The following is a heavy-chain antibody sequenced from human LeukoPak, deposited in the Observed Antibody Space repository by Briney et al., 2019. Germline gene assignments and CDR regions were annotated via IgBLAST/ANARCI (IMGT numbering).Heavy chain of an antibody. Sequence: SETLSLTCAVSGGSISSGGYSWSWIRQPPGKGLEWIGYIYHSGSTYYNPSLKSRVTISVDRSKNQFSLKLSSVTAADTAVYYRARAPISNDYSNPFDYWGQGTLVTVSS. CDR3: ARAPISNDYSNPFDY. V-gene: IGHV4-30-2*01. CDR1: GGSISSGGYS. J-gene: IGHJ4*02. CDR2: IYHSGST. D-gene: IGHD4-11*01.